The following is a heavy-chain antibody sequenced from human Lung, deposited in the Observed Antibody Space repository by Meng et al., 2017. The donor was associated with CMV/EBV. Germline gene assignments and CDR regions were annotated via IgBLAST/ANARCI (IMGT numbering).Heavy chain of an antibody. CDR2: ISGSGSTI. V-gene: IGHV3-48*03. CDR3: ARDPLYDLGNFYYYGMDV. J-gene: IGHJ6*02. CDR1: GFTFSSYG. D-gene: IGHD3-3*01. Sequence: GESLKISCVASGFTFSSYGVSWVRQAPGKGLEWVSYISGSGSTIYYADSVKGRFTISRDNAKNSLHLQMNSLRAEDTAVYYCARDPLYDLGNFYYYGMDVWGQGXTVTVSS.